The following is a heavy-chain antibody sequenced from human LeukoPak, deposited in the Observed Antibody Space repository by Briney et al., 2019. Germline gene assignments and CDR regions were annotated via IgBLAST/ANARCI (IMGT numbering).Heavy chain of an antibody. V-gene: IGHV3-23*01. CDR1: GFTFSSYG. Sequence: QPGGSLRLSCAASGFTFSSYGMSWVRQAPGKGLEWVSAVGGSGGSTYNADSVRGRFTISRDDFKNTLYLQMNSLRAEDTAVYYCAKGADTAMANYFDYWGQGTLVTVSS. J-gene: IGHJ4*02. CDR2: VGGSGGST. CDR3: AKGADTAMANYFDY. D-gene: IGHD5-18*01.